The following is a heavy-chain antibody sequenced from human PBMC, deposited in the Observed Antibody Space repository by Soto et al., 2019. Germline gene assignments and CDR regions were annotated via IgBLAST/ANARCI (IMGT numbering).Heavy chain of an antibody. CDR3: ARHRGYSYGCFDC. J-gene: IGHJ4*02. Sequence: LSLTCAVSGGSISSGGYYWSWIRQHPGKGLEWIGYIYYSGSTYYNPSLKSRVTISVDTSKNQFSLKLSSVTAADTAVYYCARHRGYSYGCFDCWGQGTLVTVSS. CDR1: GGSISSGGYY. V-gene: IGHV4-31*11. CDR2: IYYSGST. D-gene: IGHD5-18*01.